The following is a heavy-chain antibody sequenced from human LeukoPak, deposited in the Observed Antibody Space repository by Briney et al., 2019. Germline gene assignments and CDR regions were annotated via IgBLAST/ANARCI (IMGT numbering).Heavy chain of an antibody. J-gene: IGHJ4*02. CDR1: GGTFSSYA. CDR3: AREGAAEAKNFDY. V-gene: IGHV1-69*05. CDR2: IIPIFGTA. D-gene: IGHD6-25*01. Sequence: ASVKVSCKASGGTFSSYAISWVRQAPGQGLEWMGGIIPIFGTANYAQKFQGRITVTRDTSTSTVYMELSSLRSEDTAVYFYAREGAAEAKNFDYWGQGTLVIVSS.